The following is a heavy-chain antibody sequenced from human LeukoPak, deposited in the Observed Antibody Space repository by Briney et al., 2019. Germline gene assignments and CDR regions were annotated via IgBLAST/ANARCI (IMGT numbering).Heavy chain of an antibody. CDR1: GXTFSIYG. CDR3: ANDYRSGSFHDF. V-gene: IGHV3-23*01. J-gene: IGHJ4*02. CDR2: ISRRDDYT. Sequence: GGSLRLSCAASGXTFSIYGVSGVRQPPGKGLEGVSVISRRDDYTYYADSVKGRFTISRDNSKNTLYLQMNTLRAEDTAVYYCANDYRSGSFHDFWGQGTLVTVSS. D-gene: IGHD3-10*01.